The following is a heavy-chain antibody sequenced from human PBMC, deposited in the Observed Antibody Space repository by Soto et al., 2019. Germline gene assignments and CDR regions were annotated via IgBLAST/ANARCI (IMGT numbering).Heavy chain of an antibody. CDR3: ARVRDGYNWEFGY. D-gene: IGHD5-12*01. CDR2: INPSGGST. V-gene: IGHV1-46*01. J-gene: IGHJ4*02. CDR1: GYTFTSYG. Sequence: QVQLVQSGAEVKKPGASVKVSCKASGYTFTSYGISWVRQAPGQGLEWMGIINPSGGSTSYAQKFQGRVTMTRDTSTSTVYMELSSLRSEDTAVYYCARVRDGYNWEFGYWGQGTLVTVSS.